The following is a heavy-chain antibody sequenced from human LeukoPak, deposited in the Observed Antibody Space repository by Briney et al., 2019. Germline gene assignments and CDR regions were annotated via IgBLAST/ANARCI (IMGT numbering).Heavy chain of an antibody. V-gene: IGHV3-21*01. J-gene: IGHJ4*02. D-gene: IGHD3-10*02. CDR1: GFTFSSYS. CDR3: ARDDGRGDNHY. Sequence: GGSLRLSCAASGFTFSSYSMNWVRQAPGKGLEWVSSTSSSSSYIYYADSVKGRFTISRDNAKNSLYLQMNSLRAEDTAVYYCARDDGRGDNHYWGQGTLVTVSS. CDR2: TSSSSSYI.